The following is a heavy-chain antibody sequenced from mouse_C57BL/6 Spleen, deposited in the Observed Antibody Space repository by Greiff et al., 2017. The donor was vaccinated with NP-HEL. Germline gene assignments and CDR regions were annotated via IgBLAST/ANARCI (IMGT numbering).Heavy chain of an antibody. V-gene: IGHV1-55*01. Sequence: QVQLQQPGAELVKPGASVKMSCKASGYTFTSYWITWVKQRPGQGLEWIGDIYPGSGSTNYNEKFKSKATLTVDTSSSTAYMQLSSLTSEDSAVYYCARRPTYYSKFWFAYWGQGTLVTVSA. CDR2: IYPGSGST. D-gene: IGHD2-5*01. CDR1: GYTFTSYW. CDR3: ARRPTYYSKFWFAY. J-gene: IGHJ3*01.